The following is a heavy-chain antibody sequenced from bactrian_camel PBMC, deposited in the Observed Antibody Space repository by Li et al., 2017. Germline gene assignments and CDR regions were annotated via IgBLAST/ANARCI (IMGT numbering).Heavy chain of an antibody. V-gene: IGHV3S6*01. CDR2: ACNGGRDT. D-gene: IGHD4*01. Sequence: HVQLVESGGGSVQAGGSLTLSCAASEYTYTMHCMAWFRQAPGKKREGVAAACNGGRDTYYSDPVKDRFTISQDNANNALYLQMNSLKPEDTARYYCAARHTSYRSDYFNPAEFTYWGQGTQVTVS. CDR1: EYTYTMHC. CDR3: AARHTSYRSDYFNPAEFTY. J-gene: IGHJ4*01.